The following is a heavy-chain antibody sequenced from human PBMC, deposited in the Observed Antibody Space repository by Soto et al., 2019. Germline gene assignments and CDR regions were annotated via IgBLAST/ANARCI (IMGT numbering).Heavy chain of an antibody. CDR1: GFTFSDYY. CDR2: ISSSGSTI. V-gene: IGHV3-11*01. D-gene: IGHD3-10*01. Sequence: LRLSCAASGFTFSDYYMSWIRQAPGKGLEWFSYISSSGSTIYYADSVKGRFTISRDNAKNSLYLQMNSLRAEDTAVYYCARDVTYGSGSYIFYYYYMDVWGKGTTVTVSS. J-gene: IGHJ6*03. CDR3: ARDVTYGSGSYIFYYYYMDV.